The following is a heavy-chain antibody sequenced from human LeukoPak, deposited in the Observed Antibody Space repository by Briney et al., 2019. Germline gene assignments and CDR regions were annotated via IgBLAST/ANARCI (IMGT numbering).Heavy chain of an antibody. V-gene: IGHV3-33*06. CDR1: GFTFSSYG. CDR2: IWYDGSNK. Sequence: GGSLRLSCAASGFTFSSYGMHWVRQAPGKGLEWVAVIWYDGSNKYYADSVKGRFTISRDNSKNTLYLQMNSLRAEDTAVYYCAKDLEVRRQKHYYYYMDVWGKGTTVTVSS. J-gene: IGHJ6*03. CDR3: AKDLEVRRQKHYYYYMDV.